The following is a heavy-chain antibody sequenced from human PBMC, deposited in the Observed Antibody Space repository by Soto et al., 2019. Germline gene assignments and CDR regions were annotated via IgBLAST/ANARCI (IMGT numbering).Heavy chain of an antibody. D-gene: IGHD1-1*01. CDR3: AKDTVMATTVFDY. CDR2: ISGSGGST. Sequence: GGSLRLSCAASGFTFSNYAMSWVRQAPGKGLEWVSAISGSGGSTYYADSVKGRFTISRDNSKNTLYLQMNSLRADDTAIYYCAKDTVMATTVFDYWGQGALVTVSS. CDR1: GFTFSNYA. V-gene: IGHV3-23*01. J-gene: IGHJ4*02.